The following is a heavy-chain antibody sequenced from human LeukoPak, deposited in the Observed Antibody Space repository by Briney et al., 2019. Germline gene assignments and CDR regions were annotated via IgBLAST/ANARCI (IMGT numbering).Heavy chain of an antibody. D-gene: IGHD6-19*01. J-gene: IGHJ6*02. CDR1: GYTLTGYY. Sequence: ASVKVSCRASGYTLTGYYMHWVRPAPGQGREWMGRINPNRGGTNYAQKFQGRVTNTRDTHIRTLYVEQSTLSSDHTAVYYCGRWASIAVAASHYYYYWMDVCGQRRTLT. CDR3: GRWASIAVAASHYYYYWMDV. CDR2: INPNRGGT. V-gene: IGHV1-2*06.